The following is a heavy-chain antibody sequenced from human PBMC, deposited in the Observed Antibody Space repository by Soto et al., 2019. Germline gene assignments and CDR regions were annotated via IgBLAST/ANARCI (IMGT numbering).Heavy chain of an antibody. D-gene: IGHD4-17*01. V-gene: IGHV3-33*01. J-gene: IGHJ3*02. CDR1: GFTFSSYG. CDR3: ARVTVTTGSFDI. Sequence: QVQLVESGGGVVQPGRSLRLSCAASGFTFSSYGMHWVRQAPGKGLEWVAVIWYDGSNKYYADSVKGRFTISRDNSKNALYLQMNRLRAEDTAVYYCARVTVTTGSFDIWGQGTMVTVSS. CDR2: IWYDGSNK.